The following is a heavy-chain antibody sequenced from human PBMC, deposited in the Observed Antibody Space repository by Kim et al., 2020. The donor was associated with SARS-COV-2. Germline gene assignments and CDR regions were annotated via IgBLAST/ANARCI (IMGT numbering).Heavy chain of an antibody. CDR3: ARGSGWYLP. CDR2: IYTRGTA. Sequence: SETLSLTCTVSGGSISDYSWSWIRQPPGKGLEWIGYIYTRGTANYNPSLKSRVSISVDTSKNQLSLKLNSGTAADTAVYYCARGSGWYLPWGQGNLVTVSS. J-gene: IGHJ5*02. CDR1: GGSISDYS. V-gene: IGHV4-59*01. D-gene: IGHD6-19*01.